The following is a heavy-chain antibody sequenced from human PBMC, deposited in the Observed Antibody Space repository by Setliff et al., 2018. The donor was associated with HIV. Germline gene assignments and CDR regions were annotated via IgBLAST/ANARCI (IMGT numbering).Heavy chain of an antibody. J-gene: IGHJ4*02. V-gene: IGHV3-49*04. D-gene: IGHD2-21*02. CDR3: TRAVVVTAIGGFDY. CDR2: IRSKAYGGTT. CDR1: GFTFGDYA. Sequence: RLSCTAFGFTFGDYAMSWVRQAPGKGLEWVSFIRSKAYGGTTEYAASVKGRFTISRDDSKSIAYLQMNSLKTEDTAVYYCTRAVVVTAIGGFDYWGQGTLVTVSS.